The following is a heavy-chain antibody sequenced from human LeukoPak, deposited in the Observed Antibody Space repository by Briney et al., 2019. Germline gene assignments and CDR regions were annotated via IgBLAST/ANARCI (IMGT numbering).Heavy chain of an antibody. CDR1: GIAFDKNA. D-gene: IGHD5-24*01. CDR3: ANFKGKDGIKDHFDY. CDR2: ISHSGGAT. V-gene: IGHV3-23*01. J-gene: IGHJ4*02. Sequence: GGSLRLSCAAFGIAFDKNAMSWVRQAPGKGLEWVSTISHSGGATHYADSVKGRFTISRDNSKNTVSLQMSSLRVEDTAVYYCANFKGKDGIKDHFDYWGQGTLVTVSS.